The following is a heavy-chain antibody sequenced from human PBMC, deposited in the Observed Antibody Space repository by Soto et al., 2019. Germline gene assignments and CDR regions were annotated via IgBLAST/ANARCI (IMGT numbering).Heavy chain of an antibody. Sequence: QVQLQQWGAGLLKPSETLSLTCDVYGGSFSGYYWSWIRQPPGKGLEWIGEINHSGSTIYDPSLKSRVTISVDMSKNQFSRRLSSVTAADTAVYYCARFAYCSAGNCSRFDCWGQGTLVTVSS. CDR1: GGSFSGYY. D-gene: IGHD2-15*01. CDR3: ARFAYCSAGNCSRFDC. CDR2: INHSGST. V-gene: IGHV4-34*01. J-gene: IGHJ4*02.